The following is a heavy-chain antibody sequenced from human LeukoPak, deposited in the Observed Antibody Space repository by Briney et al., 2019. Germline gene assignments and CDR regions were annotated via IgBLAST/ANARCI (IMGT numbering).Heavy chain of an antibody. J-gene: IGHJ4*02. CDR1: GYSFVGYG. Sequence: ASVKVSCKASGYSFVGYGITWVRRAPGQGLEWMGWINAGNGNTKYSQKFQGRVTITRDTSASTAYMELSSLRSEDTAVYYCARAKGLVPGYWGQGTLVTVSS. V-gene: IGHV1-3*01. CDR2: INAGNGNT. CDR3: ARAKGLVPGY. D-gene: IGHD6-19*01.